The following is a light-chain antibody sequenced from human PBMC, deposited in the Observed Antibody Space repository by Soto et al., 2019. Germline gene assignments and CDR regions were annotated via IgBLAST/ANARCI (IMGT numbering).Light chain of an antibody. CDR2: EVT. J-gene: IGLJ1*01. V-gene: IGLV2-14*01. Sequence: QSVLTQPASVSGSPGQPITISCTGTSSDVGRYNYVSWYQQYPGRAPKLIIYEVTNRPSGVSDRFSGSKSGNVASLTISGLQAADEADYYCGSYTSTYVRIFGTGTKVTVL. CDR1: SSDVGRYNY. CDR3: GSYTSTYVRI.